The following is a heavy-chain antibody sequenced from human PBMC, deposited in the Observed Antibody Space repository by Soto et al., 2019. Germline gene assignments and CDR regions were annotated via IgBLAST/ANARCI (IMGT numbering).Heavy chain of an antibody. J-gene: IGHJ6*01. Sequence: QVQLVQSGGGVVQPGGSLRLSCAASGFTFSSYGMHWVRQAPGKGLEWVAVIWYDGSKIYYADSVKRRFTISRDNSKSTLYLQMNSLRAEDTAVYYCARPLEQHQLGFGMDVWGQGSPVTVSS. V-gene: IGHV3-33*01. CDR2: IWYDGSKI. CDR1: GFTFSSYG. D-gene: IGHD6-13*01. CDR3: ARPLEQHQLGFGMDV.